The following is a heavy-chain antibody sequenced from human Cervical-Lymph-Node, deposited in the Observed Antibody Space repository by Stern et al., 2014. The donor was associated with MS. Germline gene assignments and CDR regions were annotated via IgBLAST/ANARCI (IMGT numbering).Heavy chain of an antibody. CDR2: IIPFLGIA. V-gene: IGHV1-69*04. D-gene: IGHD3-22*01. CDR3: ARSPDLYDSSGYYFD. Sequence: QVQLVQSGAEVKKPGSSVKVSCKASGGTLNNYAVSWVRQAPGQGLEWIGKIIPFLGIANYAHKFQGRVTLTAAATTSYMEVSSLRSDDTAVYYCARSPDLYDSSGYYFDWGQGTLVTGSS. CDR1: GGTLNNYA. J-gene: IGHJ4*02.